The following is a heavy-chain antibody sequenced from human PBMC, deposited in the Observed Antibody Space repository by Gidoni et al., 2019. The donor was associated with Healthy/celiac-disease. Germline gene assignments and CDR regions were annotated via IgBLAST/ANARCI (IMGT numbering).Heavy chain of an antibody. CDR1: SSSYY. Sequence: SSSYYWGWIRQPPGKGLEWIGSIYYSGSTYYNPSLKSRVTISVDTSKNQFSLKLSSVTAADTAVYYCARLHWGGYYYYMDVWGKGTTVTVSS. CDR2: IYYSGST. V-gene: IGHV4-39*01. J-gene: IGHJ6*03. CDR3: ARLHWGGYYYYMDV. D-gene: IGHD3-16*01.